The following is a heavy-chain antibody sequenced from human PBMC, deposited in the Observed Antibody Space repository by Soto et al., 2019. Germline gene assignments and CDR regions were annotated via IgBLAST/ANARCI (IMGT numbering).Heavy chain of an antibody. CDR3: ARGRRGITRVRGVIIRVSYFYY. V-gene: IGHV4-34*01. CDR2: INHSGST. Sequence: SETLSLTCAVYGGSFSGYYWSWIRQPPGKGLEWIGEINHSGSTNYNPSLKSRVTISVDTSKNQFSLKLSSVTAADTAVYYCARGRRGITRVRGVIIRVSYFYYWGKGSLVTVAS. J-gene: IGHJ4*02. CDR1: GGSFSGYY. D-gene: IGHD3-10*01.